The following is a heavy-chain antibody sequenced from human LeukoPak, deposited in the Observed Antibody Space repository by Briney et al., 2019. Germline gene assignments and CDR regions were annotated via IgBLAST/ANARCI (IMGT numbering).Heavy chain of an antibody. CDR2: IYSDGTT. J-gene: IGHJ4*02. CDR3: ARAPNWRFDH. D-gene: IGHD1-1*01. Sequence: GGSLRLSCAASGFTFSSYSMNWVRQAPGKGLEWVSVIYSDGTTYYADSVKGRFTISRDDSKNTLYLHMNSLRAEDTAVYYCARAPNWRFDHWGQGTLVTVSS. CDR1: GFTFSSYS. V-gene: IGHV3-53*01.